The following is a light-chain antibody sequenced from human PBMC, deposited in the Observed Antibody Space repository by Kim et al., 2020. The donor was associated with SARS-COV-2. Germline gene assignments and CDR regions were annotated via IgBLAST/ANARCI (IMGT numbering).Light chain of an antibody. Sequence: GQRVSISCSGSSSNIGKYYVSWFQELPGTAPKLLIYDNDKRPSGIPDRFSGSKSGTSATLGITGLQTGDEADYHCAAWDSSLGAVVFGGGTQLTVL. CDR3: AAWDSSLGAVV. CDR1: SSNIGKYY. V-gene: IGLV1-51*01. J-gene: IGLJ2*01. CDR2: DND.